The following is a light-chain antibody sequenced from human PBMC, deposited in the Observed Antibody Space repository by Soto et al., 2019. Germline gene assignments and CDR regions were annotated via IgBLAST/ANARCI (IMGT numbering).Light chain of an antibody. Sequence: ETVMTQSPATLSVSPGEGATLSCRATENINQNLVWYQQKPGQAPKLLIHGASYRATGIPDRFSGRGSGTEFTLAISRLQSEDFAVYYCQQYNTWPLTFGGGTKVEIK. V-gene: IGKV3-15*01. J-gene: IGKJ4*01. CDR1: ENINQN. CDR3: QQYNTWPLT. CDR2: GAS.